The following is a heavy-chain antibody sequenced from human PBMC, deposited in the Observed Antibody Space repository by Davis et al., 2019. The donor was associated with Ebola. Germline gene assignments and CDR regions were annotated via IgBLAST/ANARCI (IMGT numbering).Heavy chain of an antibody. CDR3: ARGTAKSIVATITHYYYGMDV. Sequence: SAQVSCKASGGTFSSYAISWVRQAPGQGLEWMGGIIPIFGTANYAQKFQGRVTITADETTSTAYMELSSLRSEDTAGYYCARGTAKSIVATITHYYYGMDVWGQGTTVIVSS. CDR1: GGTFSSYA. J-gene: IGHJ6*02. V-gene: IGHV1-69*13. D-gene: IGHD5-12*01. CDR2: IIPIFGTA.